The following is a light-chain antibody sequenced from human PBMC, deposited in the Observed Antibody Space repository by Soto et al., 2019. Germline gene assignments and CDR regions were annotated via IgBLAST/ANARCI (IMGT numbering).Light chain of an antibody. Sequence: DIQMTQSPSSLSASVGDRVTITCRASQGISSYLAWYQQRPGKVPKVLIYAASTLHSGVPSRFSGSGSGTDFTLTISNVQPEDVATYYCQNYYNAPETFGQGTKVE. V-gene: IGKV1-27*01. CDR1: QGISSY. CDR2: AAS. CDR3: QNYYNAPET. J-gene: IGKJ1*01.